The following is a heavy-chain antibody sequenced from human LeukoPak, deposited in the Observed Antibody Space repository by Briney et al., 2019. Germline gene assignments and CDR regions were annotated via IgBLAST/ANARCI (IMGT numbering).Heavy chain of an antibody. Sequence: PGGSLRLSCAASGFTFSSYAMHWVRQAPGKGLEWEAVISYDGSNKYYADSVKGRFTISRDNSKNTLYLQMNSLRAEDTAVYYCARVPGNIPDAFDIWGQGTMVTVSS. J-gene: IGHJ3*02. CDR3: ARVPGNIPDAFDI. D-gene: IGHD2/OR15-2a*01. CDR1: GFTFSSYA. V-gene: IGHV3-30-3*01. CDR2: ISYDGSNK.